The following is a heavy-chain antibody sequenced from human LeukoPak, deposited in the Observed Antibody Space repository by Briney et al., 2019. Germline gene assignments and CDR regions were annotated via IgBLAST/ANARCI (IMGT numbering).Heavy chain of an antibody. J-gene: IGHJ4*02. D-gene: IGHD3-22*01. CDR1: GGSISSGDYY. Sequence: SETLSLTCTVSGGSISSGDYYWSWIRQPPGKGLEWIGYIYYSGSTYHNPSLKSRVTISVDTSKNQFSLKLSSVTAADTAVYYCARDRGYYYDSSGYYYVFGFDYWGQGTLVTVSS. V-gene: IGHV4-30-4*08. CDR2: IYYSGST. CDR3: ARDRGYYYDSSGYYYVFGFDY.